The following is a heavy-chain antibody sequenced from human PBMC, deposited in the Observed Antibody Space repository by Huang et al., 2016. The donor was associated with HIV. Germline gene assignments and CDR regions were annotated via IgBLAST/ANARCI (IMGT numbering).Heavy chain of an antibody. CDR1: GGTFSSYV. V-gene: IGHV1-69*01. CDR3: ATGPRGSGSFN. CDR2: ITPIFDKT. Sequence: QVQLVQSGAEVKKPGSSVKVSCKASGGTFSSYVISWARQAPGQGLEWMGGITPIFDKTNYAQKFQGRVTINADESTRTAYMEMSSLRPEDTATYYCATGPRGSGSFNWGQGTLVIVSS. J-gene: IGHJ4*02. D-gene: IGHD1-26*01.